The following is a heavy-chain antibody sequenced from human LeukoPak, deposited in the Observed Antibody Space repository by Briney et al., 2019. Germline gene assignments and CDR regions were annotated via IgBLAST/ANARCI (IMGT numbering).Heavy chain of an antibody. J-gene: IGHJ6*03. CDR3: AKDPSKVRGVPPYYMDV. CDR1: GFTFSSYS. Sequence: QPGGSLRLSCAASGFTFSSYSMNWVRQAPGKGLEWVSYISSSSSTIYYADSVKGRFTISRDNAKNSLYLQMNSLRAEDTAVYYCAKDPSKVRGVPPYYMDVWGKGTTVTISS. CDR2: ISSSSSTI. D-gene: IGHD3-10*01. V-gene: IGHV3-48*01.